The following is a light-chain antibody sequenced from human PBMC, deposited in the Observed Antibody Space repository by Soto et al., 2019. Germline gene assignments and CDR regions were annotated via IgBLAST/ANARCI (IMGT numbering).Light chain of an antibody. J-gene: IGKJ1*01. V-gene: IGKV1-39*01. CDR2: GAS. Sequence: DIQMTQSPSSLSASVGDRFTITCRASQSISSFLNWYQQKAGKAPKALIYGASSLQRGVPSRFSGSGSGTEFTLTISSLQPEDFATYYCQKYNSAPWTFGQGTKVDIK. CDR1: QSISSF. CDR3: QKYNSAPWT.